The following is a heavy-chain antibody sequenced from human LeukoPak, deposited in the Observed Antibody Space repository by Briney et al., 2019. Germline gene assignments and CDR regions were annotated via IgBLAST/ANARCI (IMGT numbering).Heavy chain of an antibody. V-gene: IGHV3-21*01. CDR1: GFTFSSYS. Sequence: GGSLRLSCAASGFTFSSYSMNCVRQAPGKGLEWVSSISSSSSYIYYADSVKGRFTISRDNAKNSLYLQMNSLRAEDTAVYYCARVTYYDFWSGYSGDYYYYMDVWGKGTTVTVSS. CDR2: ISSSSSYI. D-gene: IGHD3-3*01. CDR3: ARVTYYDFWSGYSGDYYYYMDV. J-gene: IGHJ6*03.